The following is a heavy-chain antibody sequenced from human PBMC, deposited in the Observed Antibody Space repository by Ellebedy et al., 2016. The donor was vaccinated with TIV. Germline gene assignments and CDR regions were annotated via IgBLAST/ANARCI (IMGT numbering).Heavy chain of an antibody. CDR3: ARDKVGRYYGSGSYTDH. D-gene: IGHD3-10*01. V-gene: IGHV3-30*03. J-gene: IGHJ4*02. Sequence: GESLKISCATSGLSFSDHFMDWVRQAPGKGLEWVAVISDDGRKDYYSESAKGRFTISRDNSKNTLLLLMNSLRSEDTAMYYCARDKVGRYYGSGSYTDHWGQGTLVVVSS. CDR1: GLSFSDHF. CDR2: ISDDGRKD.